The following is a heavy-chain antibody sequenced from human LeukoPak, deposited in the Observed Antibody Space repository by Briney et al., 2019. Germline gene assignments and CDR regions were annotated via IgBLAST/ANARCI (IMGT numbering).Heavy chain of an antibody. V-gene: IGHV4-39*07. CDR3: ARGYYGDLRTGGAFDI. CDR1: GGSISSSSYY. Sequence: SETLSLTCTVSGGSISSSSYYWGWIRQPPGKGLEWIGSIYYSGSTYYNPSLKSRVSISVDASKNQFSLKLRSVTTADTAVYFCARGYYGDLRTGGAFDIWGQGTRVTVSS. CDR2: IYYSGST. J-gene: IGHJ3*02. D-gene: IGHD4-17*01.